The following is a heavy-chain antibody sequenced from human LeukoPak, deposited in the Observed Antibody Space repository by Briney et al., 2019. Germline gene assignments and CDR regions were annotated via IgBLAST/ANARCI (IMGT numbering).Heavy chain of an antibody. V-gene: IGHV4-34*01. Sequence: SETLSLTCAVYGGSFSGYYWSWIRQPPGKGLEWIGEINHSGSTNYNPSLKSRVTISVDTSKDQFSLKLSSVTAADTAVYYCARGYGSSSVPDWFDPWGQGTLVTVSS. CDR2: INHSGST. CDR3: ARGYGSSSVPDWFDP. D-gene: IGHD6-6*01. CDR1: GGSFSGYY. J-gene: IGHJ5*02.